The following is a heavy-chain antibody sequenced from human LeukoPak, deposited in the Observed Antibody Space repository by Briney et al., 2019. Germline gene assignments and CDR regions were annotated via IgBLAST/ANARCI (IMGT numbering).Heavy chain of an antibody. V-gene: IGHV4-61*02. J-gene: IGHJ4*02. CDR2: IDTSGST. D-gene: IGHD5-24*01. Sequence: PSQTLSLTCAVSGVSINSALYSWSWIRQPAGKGLEWIGRIDTSGSTNYNPSLKSRVTISLDTSKNQFSLKLSSVTAADTAVYYCARDGEMATIENYFDYWGQGTLVTASS. CDR1: GVSINSALYS. CDR3: ARDGEMATIENYFDY.